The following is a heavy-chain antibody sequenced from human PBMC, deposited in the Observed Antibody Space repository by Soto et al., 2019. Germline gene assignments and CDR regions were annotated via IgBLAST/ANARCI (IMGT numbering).Heavy chain of an antibody. CDR1: GYTFTSYA. V-gene: IGHV1-3*01. Sequence: GASVKVSCKASGYTFTSYAMHWVRQAPGQRLEWMGWINAGNGNTKYSQKFQGRVTITRDTSASTAHMELSSLRSEDTAVYYCARVGAAAGPYYFDYWGQGTLVTVSS. CDR2: INAGNGNT. CDR3: ARVGAAAGPYYFDY. J-gene: IGHJ4*02. D-gene: IGHD6-13*01.